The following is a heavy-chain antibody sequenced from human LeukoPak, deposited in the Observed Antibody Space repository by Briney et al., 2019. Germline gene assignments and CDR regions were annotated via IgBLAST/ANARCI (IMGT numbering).Heavy chain of an antibody. CDR3: ARELGSIFGVAMGRYYFDY. D-gene: IGHD3-3*01. Sequence: PSETLSLTCTVSGGSISRSSYYWGWIRQPPGKGLEWIGSIYYSGSTYYSPSLKSRVTISVDTSKNQFSLKLSSVTAADTAVYYCARELGSIFGVAMGRYYFDYWGQGTLVTVSS. CDR2: IYYSGST. CDR1: GGSISRSSYY. V-gene: IGHV4-39*07. J-gene: IGHJ4*02.